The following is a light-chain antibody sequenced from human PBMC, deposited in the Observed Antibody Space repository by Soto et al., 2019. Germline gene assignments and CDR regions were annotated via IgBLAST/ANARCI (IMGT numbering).Light chain of an antibody. J-gene: IGKJ4*01. Sequence: IVLTQSPATLSVSPGERATLSCRASEIISSDLAWYQQRPGQIPRLIIYGAAYRATGIPARFSGSGSGTDLPLTISSLESEDFAVYYCQKRSSCPLTLGGGTKVDIK. V-gene: IGKV3-11*01. CDR2: GAA. CDR1: EIISSD. CDR3: QKRSSCPLT.